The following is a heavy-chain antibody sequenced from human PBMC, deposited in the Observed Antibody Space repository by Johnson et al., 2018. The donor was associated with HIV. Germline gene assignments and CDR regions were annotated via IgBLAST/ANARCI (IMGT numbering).Heavy chain of an antibody. J-gene: IGHJ3*01. CDR2: IWYDGSNK. V-gene: IGHV3-33*06. Sequence: QVQLLESGGGLVQPGRSLRLSCAASGFTVSSNYMSLVRQAPGKGLEWVAVIWYDGSNKYYADSVKGRFTISRDNSKNTLYLQMNSLRAEDTALYYCAKERAIGYHLAAFDFWGQGTLVTVSS. D-gene: IGHD3-22*01. CDR3: AKERAIGYHLAAFDF. CDR1: GFTVSSNY.